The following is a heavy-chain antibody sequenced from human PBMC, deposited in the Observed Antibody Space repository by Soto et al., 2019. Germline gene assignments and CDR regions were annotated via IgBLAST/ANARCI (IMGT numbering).Heavy chain of an antibody. CDR3: ARGRPFYYGSGTSRGRDYYYGMDV. V-gene: IGHV1-46*01. D-gene: IGHD3-10*01. CDR2: INPSGGST. J-gene: IGHJ6*02. CDR1: GYTFTSYY. Sequence: GASVKVSCKASGYTFTSYYMHWVRQAPGQGLEWMGIINPSGGSTSYAQKFQGRVTMTRDTSTSTVYMELSSLRSEDTAVYYCARGRPFYYGSGTSRGRDYYYGMDVWGQGTTVTVSS.